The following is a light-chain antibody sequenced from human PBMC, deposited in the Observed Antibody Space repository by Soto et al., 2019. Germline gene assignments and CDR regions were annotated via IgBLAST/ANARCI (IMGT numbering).Light chain of an antibody. J-gene: IGLJ2*01. V-gene: IGLV2-8*01. CDR3: SSYAGNNMYVV. CDR2: EVS. Sequence: QSALTQPPSASWSPGQSVAISCTGTSSDIGAYNYVSWYQQYPGKAPKLILYEVSTRPSGVPDRFSGSKSGNTASLTVSGLQADDEAHYYCSSYAGNNMYVVFGGGTKLTVL. CDR1: SSDIGAYNY.